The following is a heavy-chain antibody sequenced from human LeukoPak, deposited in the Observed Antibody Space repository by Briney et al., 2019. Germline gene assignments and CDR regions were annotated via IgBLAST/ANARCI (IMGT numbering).Heavy chain of an antibody. CDR1: GFTFSSYW. D-gene: IGHD3-9*01. CDR3: ARDRRVLRYFDWLSTPHFDY. J-gene: IGHJ4*02. CDR2: IKQDGSEK. Sequence: GGSLRLSCAASGFTFSSYWMSWVRQAPGKGVEWVANIKQDGSEKYYVDSVKGRFTISRDNAKNSLYLQMNSLRAEDTAVYYCARDRRVLRYFDWLSTPHFDYWGQGTLVTVSS. V-gene: IGHV3-7*01.